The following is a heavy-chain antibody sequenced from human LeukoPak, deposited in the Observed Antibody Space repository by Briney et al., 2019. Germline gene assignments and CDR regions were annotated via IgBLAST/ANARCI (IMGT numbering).Heavy chain of an antibody. CDR2: IKQDGSEK. J-gene: IGHJ6*03. CDR3: ARAGARRYYYYMDV. CDR1: GFTFSSYR. D-gene: IGHD4/OR15-4a*01. V-gene: IGHV3-7*01. Sequence: GGSLRLSCAASGFTFSSYRMSWVRQAPGKGLEWVANIKQDGSEKYYVDSVKGRFTISRDNAKNSLYLQMNSLRAEDTAVYYCARAGARRYYYYMDVWGKGTTVTVSS.